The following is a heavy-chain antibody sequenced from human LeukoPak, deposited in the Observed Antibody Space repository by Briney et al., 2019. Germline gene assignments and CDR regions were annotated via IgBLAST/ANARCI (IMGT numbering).Heavy chain of an antibody. Sequence: SETLSLTCAVYAGSFSGYYWSWIRQPPGKGLEWIGEINHSGSTNYNPSLKSRVTISVDTSKNQFSLKLSSVTAADTAVYSCATGRNVVVPAATLGVGPWYYYYYMDVWGKGTTVTVSS. V-gene: IGHV4-34*01. CDR2: INHSGST. D-gene: IGHD2-2*01. CDR1: AGSFSGYY. CDR3: ATGRNVVVPAATLGVGPWYYYYYMDV. J-gene: IGHJ6*03.